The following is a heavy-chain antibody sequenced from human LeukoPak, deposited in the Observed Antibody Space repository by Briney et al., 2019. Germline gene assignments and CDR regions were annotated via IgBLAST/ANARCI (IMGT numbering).Heavy chain of an antibody. J-gene: IGHJ4*02. Sequence: PGGSLRLSCAASGFTFSDNYMTWVRQAPGRGLEWLSYISGNGRDIQYADSVKGRFTISRDNAKNSLYLQMNSLRAEDTALYYCAKDISFGGYYLDYWGQGTLVTVSS. D-gene: IGHD3-22*01. CDR3: AKDISFGGYYLDY. V-gene: IGHV3-11*01. CDR2: ISGNGRDI. CDR1: GFTFSDNY.